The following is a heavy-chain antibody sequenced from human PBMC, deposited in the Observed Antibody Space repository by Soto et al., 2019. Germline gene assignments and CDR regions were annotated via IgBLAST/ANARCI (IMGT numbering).Heavy chain of an antibody. CDR2: IIPVFGSA. D-gene: IGHD1-7*01. CDR1: GDRFSSYS. Sequence: ASVKVACKASGDRFSSYSITGVRQAPGQGLEWMGGIIPVFGSANYAQKFQGRVTITADESTSTAYMELSSLRSQDTAVYFCARDDGWNYRYYDMDVWGQGTTVTVSS. J-gene: IGHJ6*02. CDR3: ARDDGWNYRYYDMDV. V-gene: IGHV1-69*13.